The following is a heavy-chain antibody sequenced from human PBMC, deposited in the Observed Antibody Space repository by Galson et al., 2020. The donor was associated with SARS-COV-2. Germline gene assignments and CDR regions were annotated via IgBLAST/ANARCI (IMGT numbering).Heavy chain of an antibody. Sequence: SETLSLTCTVSGGSISSGSYYWSWIRQPAGKGLEWIGRIYTSGSTNYNPSLKSRVTISVDTSKNQFSLKLSSVTAADTAVYYCARDSYGYYDSTGLPQRDWYFDLCGRGTLVTVSS. J-gene: IGHJ2*01. CDR2: IYTSGST. V-gene: IGHV4-61*02. D-gene: IGHD3-22*01. CDR3: ARDSYGYYDSTGLPQRDWYFDL. CDR1: GGSISSGSYY.